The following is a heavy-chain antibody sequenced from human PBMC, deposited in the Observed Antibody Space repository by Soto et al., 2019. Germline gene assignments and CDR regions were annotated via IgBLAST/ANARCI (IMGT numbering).Heavy chain of an antibody. J-gene: IGHJ4*02. D-gene: IGHD5-12*01. Sequence: GGSLRLSCAASGFTFSNYAMSWVRQAPGKGLEWVSAISGSGGSTYYADSVKGRFTISRDNSKNTLYLQMNSLRAEDTAVYYCAKKIPQGYDSPTFDYWGQGTLVTVSS. V-gene: IGHV3-23*01. CDR3: AKKIPQGYDSPTFDY. CDR1: GFTFSNYA. CDR2: ISGSGGST.